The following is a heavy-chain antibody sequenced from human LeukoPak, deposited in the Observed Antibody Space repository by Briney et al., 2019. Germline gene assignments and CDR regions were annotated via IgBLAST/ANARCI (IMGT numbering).Heavy chain of an antibody. D-gene: IGHD3-16*02. V-gene: IGHV4-39*01. CDR1: GGSISSSSYY. CDR3: ARLGGGLWFGEFGLRLGELSFIDY. Sequence: SETLSLTCTVSGGSISSSSYYWGWIRQPRGKGLEWIGSIYYSGSTYYNPSLKSRVTISVDTSKNQFSLKLSSVTAADTAVYYCARLGGGLWFGEFGLRLGELSFIDYWGQGTLVTVSS. J-gene: IGHJ4*02. CDR2: IYYSGST.